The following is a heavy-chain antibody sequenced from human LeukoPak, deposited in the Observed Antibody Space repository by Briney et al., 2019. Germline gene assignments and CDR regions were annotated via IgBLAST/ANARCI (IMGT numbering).Heavy chain of an antibody. CDR2: IYYSGST. CDR3: ARGESSNWSFDY. J-gene: IGHJ4*02. V-gene: IGHV4-59*01. D-gene: IGHD6-13*01. Sequence: SETLSLTCTVSGGYISSYEWIWIRQPPGKGLEWIGYIYYSGSTNYNPSLKSRVTISVDTSKNQFSLELGSVTAADAAVYCCARGESSNWSFDYWGQGTLVTVSS. CDR1: GGYISSYE.